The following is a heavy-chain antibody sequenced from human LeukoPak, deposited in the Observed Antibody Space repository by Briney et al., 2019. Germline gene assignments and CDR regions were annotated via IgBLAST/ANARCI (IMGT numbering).Heavy chain of an antibody. CDR2: ISGSGDIT. Sequence: PGGTLRLSCAASGITFTSYGMSWVRQAPGEGLEWVSAISGSGDITHYADSVKGRFTISRDNSKNTLYLQMNSLRAEDTAVYYCAKAYYYDSSGYTPADAFDIWGQGTMVTVSS. CDR1: GITFTSYG. J-gene: IGHJ3*02. V-gene: IGHV3-23*01. CDR3: AKAYYYDSSGYTPADAFDI. D-gene: IGHD3-22*01.